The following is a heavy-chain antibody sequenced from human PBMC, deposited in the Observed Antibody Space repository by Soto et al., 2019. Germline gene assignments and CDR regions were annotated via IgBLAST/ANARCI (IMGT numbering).Heavy chain of an antibody. CDR2: IIPIFGTA. J-gene: IGHJ4*02. CDR1: GGTFSSYA. D-gene: IGHD3-10*01. CDR3: ASYYYGSGSRGY. Sequence: SVKVSCKASGGTFSSYAISWVRQAPGQGLEWMGGIIPIFGTANYAQKFQGRVTITADESTSTAYMELSSLRSEDTAVYYCASYYYGSGSRGYWGRGTLVTVSS. V-gene: IGHV1-69*13.